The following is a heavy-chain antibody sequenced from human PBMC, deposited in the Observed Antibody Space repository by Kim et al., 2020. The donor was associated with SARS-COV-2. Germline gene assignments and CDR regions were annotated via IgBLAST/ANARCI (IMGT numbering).Heavy chain of an antibody. J-gene: IGHJ6*03. CDR3: ARIDSSYFYMDV. V-gene: IGHV4-39*01. Sequence: YYSPSRKRLVTLSADTSKNQFSLRLSFVTAADTAVYYCARIDSSYFYMDVWGKGTSVIVSS.